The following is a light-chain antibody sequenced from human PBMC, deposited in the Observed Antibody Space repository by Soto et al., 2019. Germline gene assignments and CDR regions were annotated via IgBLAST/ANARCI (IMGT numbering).Light chain of an antibody. CDR2: GAS. V-gene: IGKV3-20*01. CDR1: QSVSSSY. Sequence: EIVLPPSPGTLSLSPVERATLSCRASQSVSSSYLAWYQQKPGQAPRLFIYGASSRATGIPDRFSGSGSGTDFTLTISRLEPEDCAVYDGQQYGSSPRTFGQGTKVDIK. CDR3: QQYGSSPRT. J-gene: IGKJ1*01.